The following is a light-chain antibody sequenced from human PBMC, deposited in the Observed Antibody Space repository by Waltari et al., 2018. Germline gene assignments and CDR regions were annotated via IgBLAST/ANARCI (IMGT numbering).Light chain of an antibody. J-gene: IGKJ1*01. CDR2: WAS. CDR1: PSVFLNSNNKNY. CDR3: QQYYSLPWT. Sequence: DIVMTQSPDSLAVSLGERATINCKSSPSVFLNSNNKNYLAWYQQKPGQPPKLLIYWASTRESGVPDRFSGSGSWTDFTLTISSLQAEDVAVYYCQQYYSLPWTFGQGTTVEIK. V-gene: IGKV4-1*01.